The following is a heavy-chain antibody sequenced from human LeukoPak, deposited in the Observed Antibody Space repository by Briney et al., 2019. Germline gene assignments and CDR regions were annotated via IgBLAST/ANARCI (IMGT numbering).Heavy chain of an antibody. V-gene: IGHV4-4*07. CDR1: GGSISSYY. CDR3: ASYGSSGAFDY. Sequence: SETLSLTCTVSGGSISSYYWSWIRQPAGKGLEWIRRIYTRGSNYNPSPKSRVSMSVDTSKNQFSLKLSSVTAADTAVYYCASYGSSGAFDYWGQGTLATVSS. CDR2: IYTRGS. D-gene: IGHD6-6*01. J-gene: IGHJ4*02.